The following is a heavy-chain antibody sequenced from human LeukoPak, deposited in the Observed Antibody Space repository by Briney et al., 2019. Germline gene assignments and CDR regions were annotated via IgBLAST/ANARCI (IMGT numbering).Heavy chain of an antibody. D-gene: IGHD1-26*01. V-gene: IGHV1-2*06. CDR1: GFRFSDYY. Sequence: GASVKVSCKASGFRFSDYYLHWVRQAPGHGLEWMGRIILNDGRTKYAQRFEGRVSMTRDTSISTAYMELIMQTTDDTAVYYCATDGGKHNFDYWGQGTLVTVSS. CDR3: ATDGGKHNFDY. J-gene: IGHJ4*02. CDR2: IILNDGRT.